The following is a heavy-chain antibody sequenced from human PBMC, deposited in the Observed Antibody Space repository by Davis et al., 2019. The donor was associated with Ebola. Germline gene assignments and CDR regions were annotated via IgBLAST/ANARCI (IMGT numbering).Heavy chain of an antibody. CDR1: GYTFNSYA. V-gene: IGHV1-3*01. CDR3: ARDCTNGVCHDGMDV. Sequence: ASVTVSCKASGYTFNSYAMHWVRQPPGQRLEWMGWINAGNGNTKYSQKFQGRVTITRDTSASTAYMELSSLRSEDTAVYYCARDCTNGVCHDGMDVWGQGTTVTVSS. J-gene: IGHJ6*02. D-gene: IGHD2-8*01. CDR2: INAGNGNT.